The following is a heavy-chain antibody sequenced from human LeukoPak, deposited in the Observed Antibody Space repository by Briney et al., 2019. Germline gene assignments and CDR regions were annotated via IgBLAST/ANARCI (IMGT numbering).Heavy chain of an antibody. CDR3: ARDYYYDSSGYSMNWFDP. J-gene: IGHJ5*02. Sequence: GGSLRLSCAASGFTFSSYGMHWVRQAPGKGLEWVAVISYDGSNKYYADSVKGRFTISRDNSKNTLYLQMNSLRAEDTAVYYCARDYYYDSSGYSMNWFDPWGQGTLVTVSS. D-gene: IGHD3-22*01. CDR1: GFTFSSYG. CDR2: ISYDGSNK. V-gene: IGHV3-30*19.